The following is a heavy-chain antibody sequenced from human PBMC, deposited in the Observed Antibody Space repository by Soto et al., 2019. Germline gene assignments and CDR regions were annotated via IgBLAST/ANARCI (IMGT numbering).Heavy chain of an antibody. Sequence: QVQLVESGGGVVQPGRSLRLSCAASGFTFSSYGVHWVRQAPGKGLEWVASVSYDGSNKHYADSVKGRFTISRDNSRNTLDLQMNSLRGEDTVVYYCAKDTYYYDRSGYYTYDHWGQGTQVSVSS. J-gene: IGHJ4*02. V-gene: IGHV3-30*18. D-gene: IGHD3-22*01. CDR1: GFTFSSYG. CDR2: VSYDGSNK. CDR3: AKDTYYYDRSGYYTYDH.